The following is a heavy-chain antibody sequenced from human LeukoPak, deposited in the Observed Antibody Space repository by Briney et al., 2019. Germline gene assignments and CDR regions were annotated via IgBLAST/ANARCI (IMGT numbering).Heavy chain of an antibody. CDR1: GYTLTSYG. V-gene: IGHV1-18*01. Sequence: ASVKVSCKASGYTLTSYGISWVRHAPGHGLEWMGWITAHTGNTNYAQKLQGRVTMTTDTSTSTAYMELRSLRSDDTAVYYCARDPSPVTTIFGVVIIGDDAFDIWGQGTMVTVSS. CDR3: ARDPSPVTTIFGVVIIGDDAFDI. D-gene: IGHD3-3*01. CDR2: ITAHTGNT. J-gene: IGHJ3*02.